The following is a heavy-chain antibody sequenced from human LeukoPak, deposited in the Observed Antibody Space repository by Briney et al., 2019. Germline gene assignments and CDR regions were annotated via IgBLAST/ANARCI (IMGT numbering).Heavy chain of an antibody. CDR3: ASRSGYSDY. Sequence: RESLKISCKASGYSFPSHWIGWVRQMPGKGLEYMGIIFPGDSDTRYSPSFQGQVTISADKSISTAYLQWSSLKASDTAMYYCASRSGYSDYWGQGTQVTVSS. V-gene: IGHV5-51*01. CDR1: GYSFPSHW. J-gene: IGHJ4*02. D-gene: IGHD3-3*01. CDR2: IFPGDSDT.